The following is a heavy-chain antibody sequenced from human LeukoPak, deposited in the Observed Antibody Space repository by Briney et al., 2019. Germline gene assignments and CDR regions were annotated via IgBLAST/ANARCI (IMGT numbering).Heavy chain of an antibody. V-gene: IGHV3-23*01. CDR1: GLIFSNYA. CDR2: IGGRDGGT. CDR3: AKWGDYDILTGYYDSDY. D-gene: IGHD3-9*01. Sequence: PGASPRLSCAASGLIFSNYAMSWVRQAPGKGLEWVSAIGGRDGGTYYADSVKGRLTVSRDDPKNTLYLQMNTLRVEDTAVYYCAKWGDYDILTGYYDSDYWGHGTLVTVSS. J-gene: IGHJ4*01.